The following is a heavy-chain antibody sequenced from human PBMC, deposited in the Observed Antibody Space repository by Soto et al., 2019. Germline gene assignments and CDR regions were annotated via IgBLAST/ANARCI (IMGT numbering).Heavy chain of an antibody. CDR3: ARVGIQLWPSFWAVV. V-gene: IGHV3-21*01. J-gene: IGHJ6*02. CDR1: GFTFSSYS. Sequence: SLRLSCAASGFTFSSYSMSWVRQAPGKGLEWVSSISSSSTYIYYADSLKGRFTISRDNAKNSLYLQVKSLRAEDTAVYYCARVGIQLWPSFWAVVWGQGTTVTVSS. D-gene: IGHD5-18*01. CDR2: ISSSSTYI.